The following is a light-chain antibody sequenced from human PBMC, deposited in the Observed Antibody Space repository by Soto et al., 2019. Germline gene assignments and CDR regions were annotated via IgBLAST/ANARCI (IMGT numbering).Light chain of an antibody. CDR1: ESLSSAY. V-gene: IGKV3-20*01. CDR2: GAS. Sequence: EIVLTQSPGTLSLSPGERATLSCRASESLSSAYLAWYQQKPGQAPRLLLYGASTRATGIPDRFSGSGSGTEFTLTISRLEPEDCAIYYCQQYHTWPITFGGGTKVDIK. CDR3: QQYHTWPIT. J-gene: IGKJ4*01.